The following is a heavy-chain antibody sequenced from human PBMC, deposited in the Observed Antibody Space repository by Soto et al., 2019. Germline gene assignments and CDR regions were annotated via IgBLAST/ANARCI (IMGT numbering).Heavy chain of an antibody. V-gene: IGHV1-69*06. J-gene: IGHJ6*02. CDR2: IIPIFGTA. CDR3: ARARYCSGGSCYSGYYGMDV. CDR1: GGTFSSYA. D-gene: IGHD2-15*01. Sequence: QVQLVQSGAEVKKPGSSVKVSCKASGGTFSSYAISWVRQAPGQGLEWMGGIIPIFGTAKYAQKFQGRVTITAEKSTSTAYMEQSSLRSEDTAVYYCARARYCSGGSCYSGYYGMDVWGQGTTVTVSS.